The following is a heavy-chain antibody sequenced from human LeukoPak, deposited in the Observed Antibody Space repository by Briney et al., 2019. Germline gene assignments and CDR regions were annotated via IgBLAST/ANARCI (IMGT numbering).Heavy chain of an antibody. CDR2: MYYTGNT. J-gene: IGHJ5*02. CDR3: ARVLAAAGNNWFDP. D-gene: IGHD6-13*01. V-gene: IGHV4-30-4*07. CDR1: GGSISSGGYS. Sequence: SQTLSLTCAVSGGSISSGGYSWSWIRQPPGKGLEWLAYMYYTGNTYYNPSLKSRVTISVDTSKNQFSLKLSSVTAADTAMYYCARVLAAAGNNWFDPWGQGTLVTVSS.